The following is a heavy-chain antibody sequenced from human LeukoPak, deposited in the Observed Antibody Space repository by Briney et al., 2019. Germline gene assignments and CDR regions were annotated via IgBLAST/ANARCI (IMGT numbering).Heavy chain of an antibody. Sequence: GASVKVSCKASGYTFTSYDINWVRQATGQGLEWMGWMNPNSGNTGYAQEFQGRVTITRNTSISTAYMELSSLGSENTAVYYCARRRPVTTARTLNGWFDPWGQGTLVTVSS. D-gene: IGHD4-11*01. CDR1: GYTFTSYD. V-gene: IGHV1-8*03. CDR2: MNPNSGNT. J-gene: IGHJ5*02. CDR3: ARRRPVTTARTLNGWFDP.